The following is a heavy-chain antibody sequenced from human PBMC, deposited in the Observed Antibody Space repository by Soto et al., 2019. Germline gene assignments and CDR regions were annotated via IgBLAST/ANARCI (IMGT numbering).Heavy chain of an antibody. V-gene: IGHV1-18*01. CDR2: ISAYNGNT. CDR3: ASSSKGIYGDYGAFDI. CDR1: GYTFTSYG. Sequence: ASVKVSCKASGYTFTSYGISWVRQAPGQGLEWMGWISAYNGNTNYAQKLQGRVTMTTDTSTSTAYMELSSLRSEDTAVYYCASSSKGIYGDYGAFDIWGQGTMVTVSS. J-gene: IGHJ3*02. D-gene: IGHD4-17*01.